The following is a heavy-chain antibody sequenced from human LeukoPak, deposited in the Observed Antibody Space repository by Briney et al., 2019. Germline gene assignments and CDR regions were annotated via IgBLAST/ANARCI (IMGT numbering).Heavy chain of an antibody. CDR2: INHSGST. D-gene: IGHD1-1*01. CDR3: ARIKGTAIDY. V-gene: IGHV4-34*01. CDR1: GGSSSGYY. J-gene: IGHJ4*02. Sequence: PSETLSLTCAVYGGSSSGYYWSWIRQPPGKGLEWIGEINHSGSTNYNPSLKSRVTISVDTSKNQFSLKLSSVTAADTAVYYCARIKGTAIDYWGQGTLVTVSS.